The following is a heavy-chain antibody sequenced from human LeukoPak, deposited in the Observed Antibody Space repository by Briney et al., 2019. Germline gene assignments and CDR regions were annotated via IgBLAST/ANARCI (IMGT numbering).Heavy chain of an antibody. CDR2: INHRGST. Sequence: PSETLSLTCAVSGGSFNNYYWSWIRQPPGKGLEWIGEINHRGSTNYNPSLKSRVTISVDTSKNQFSLKLSSVTAADTAVYYCAREDSGSYRDWGQGTLVTVSS. V-gene: IGHV4-34*01. J-gene: IGHJ4*02. CDR3: AREDSGSYRD. D-gene: IGHD1-26*01. CDR1: GGSFNNYY.